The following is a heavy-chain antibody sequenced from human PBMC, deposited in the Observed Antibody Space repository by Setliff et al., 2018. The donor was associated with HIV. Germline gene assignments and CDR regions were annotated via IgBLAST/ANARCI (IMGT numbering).Heavy chain of an antibody. Sequence: GGSLRLSCAASGFTFSYYDMHWVRQAPGKGLEWVALIWYDGSNEYYADSVKGRFTISRDSSKNTLYLQMNSLRAEDTAVYYCAKAHFGYTYVHRVSWGSDSFDIWGQGTMVTVSS. CDR1: GFTFSYYD. CDR3: AKAHFGYTYVHRVSWGSDSFDI. D-gene: IGHD5-18*01. J-gene: IGHJ3*02. V-gene: IGHV3-33*06. CDR2: IWYDGSNE.